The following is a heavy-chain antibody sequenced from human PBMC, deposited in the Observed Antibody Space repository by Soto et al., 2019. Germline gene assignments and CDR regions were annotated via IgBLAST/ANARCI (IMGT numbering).Heavy chain of an antibody. D-gene: IGHD3-3*01. J-gene: IGHJ6*02. CDR3: ARDPHDFWSGYYSYLIDYYYYGMDV. Sequence: PGGSLRLSCAASGFTFSSYAMHWVRQAPGKGLEWVAVISYDGSNKYYADSVKGRFTISRDNSKNTLYLQMNSLGAEDTAVYYCARDPHDFWSGYYSYLIDYYYYGMDVWGQGTTVTVPS. CDR2: ISYDGSNK. V-gene: IGHV3-30-3*01. CDR1: GFTFSSYA.